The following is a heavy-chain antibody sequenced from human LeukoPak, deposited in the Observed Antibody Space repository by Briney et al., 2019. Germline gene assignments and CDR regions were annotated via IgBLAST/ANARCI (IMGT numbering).Heavy chain of an antibody. J-gene: IGHJ4*02. CDR2: INHSGST. CDR3: ARGSRDFWSGYYRDYSDY. V-gene: IGHV4-34*01. Sequence: SETLSLTCAVYGGSFSGYYWSWIRQPPGKGLEWIGEINHSGSTNYNPSLKSRVTISVDTSKNQFSLKLSSVTAADTAVYYCARGSRDFWSGYYRDYSDYWGQGTLVTVSS. D-gene: IGHD3-3*01. CDR1: GGSFSGYY.